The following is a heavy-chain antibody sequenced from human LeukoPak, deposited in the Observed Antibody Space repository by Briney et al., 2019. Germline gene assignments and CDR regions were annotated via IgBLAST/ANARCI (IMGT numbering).Heavy chain of an antibody. Sequence: PGRSLRLSCAASGFTFSSYGMHWVRQAPGKGLEWVAVISYDGSNKYYADSVKGRFTISRDNSKNTLYLQMNSLKTEDTAMYYCTTDDPLNTSWGQGTLVTVSS. CDR3: TTDDPLNTS. CDR1: GFTFSSYG. D-gene: IGHD5-18*01. J-gene: IGHJ4*02. V-gene: IGHV3-30*03. CDR2: ISYDGSNK.